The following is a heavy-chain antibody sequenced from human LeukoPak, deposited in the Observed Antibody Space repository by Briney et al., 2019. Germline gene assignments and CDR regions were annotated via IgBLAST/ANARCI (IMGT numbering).Heavy chain of an antibody. CDR1: GFTFSSYA. V-gene: IGHV3-23*01. J-gene: IGHJ4*02. CDR3: ARQIGYCSDGNCYFDY. Sequence: PGGSLRLSCATSGFTFSSYAMAWVRQAPGKGLEWVSSISTGGRDTYSADSVKGRFTTSRDKSKNTLFLQMNSLRVEDTALYHCARQIGYCSDGNCYFDYWGQGTPVTVSS. D-gene: IGHD2-15*01. CDR2: ISTGGRDT.